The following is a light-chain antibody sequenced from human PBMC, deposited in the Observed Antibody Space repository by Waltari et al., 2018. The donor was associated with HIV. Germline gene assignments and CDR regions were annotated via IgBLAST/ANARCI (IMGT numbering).Light chain of an antibody. CDR1: PSIRSW. J-gene: IGKJ1*01. CDR3: QYYDTYSRT. Sequence: DIHMTQSTSTLSASVGDTVTITCRASPSIRSWLAWYQMKLGKAPMLLIYKPSSLESGVSSRFSGSGTVTEFTLTISSLQPDDFATYYCQYYDTYSRTFGQGTKV. CDR2: KPS. V-gene: IGKV1-5*03.